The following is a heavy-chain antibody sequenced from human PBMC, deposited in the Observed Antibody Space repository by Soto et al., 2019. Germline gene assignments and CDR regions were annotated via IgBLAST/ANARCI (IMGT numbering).Heavy chain of an antibody. CDR3: EKDAVYNDGLWIMDH. D-gene: IGHD2-21*01. CDR1: GLPHSNFA. V-gene: IGHV3-23*05. J-gene: IGHJ4*02. Sequence: PGGSLRLSCTASGLPHSNFAMMWVRQAPGKGLECISGIYGSGRGIEYADSVKGRFTVSRDNSKNTVYLQMTDLRVDDTAVYYCEKDAVYNDGLWIMDHWGQGTQVTVSS. CDR2: IYGSGRGI.